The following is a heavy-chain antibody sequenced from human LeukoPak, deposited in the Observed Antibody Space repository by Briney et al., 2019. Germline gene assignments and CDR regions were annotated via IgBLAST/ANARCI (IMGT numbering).Heavy chain of an antibody. J-gene: IGHJ5*02. CDR3: ARQVVPAAIPVAWFDP. D-gene: IGHD2-2*02. Sequence: SETLSLTCTVSGGSISSSSYYWGWIRQPPGKGLEWIGTMHYSGSTYYNASLKSRVTISVDTSKNQFSLKLSSVTAADTAVYYCARQVVPAAIPVAWFDPWGQGTLVTVSS. V-gene: IGHV4-39*01. CDR2: MHYSGST. CDR1: GGSISSSSYY.